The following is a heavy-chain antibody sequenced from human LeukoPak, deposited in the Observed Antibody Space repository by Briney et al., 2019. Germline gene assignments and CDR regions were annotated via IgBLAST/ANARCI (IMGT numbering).Heavy chain of an antibody. J-gene: IGHJ4*02. CDR1: GFTFSSYG. CDR3: ARESSGSYVSVYDY. CDR2: ISGSGGST. D-gene: IGHD1-26*01. V-gene: IGHV3-23*01. Sequence: GGSLRLSCAASGFTFSSYGMSWVRQTPGKGLEWVSAISGSGGSTYYADSVKGRFTISRDNSKNTLYLQMNSLRAEDTALYYCARESSGSYVSVYDYWGQGTLVTVSS.